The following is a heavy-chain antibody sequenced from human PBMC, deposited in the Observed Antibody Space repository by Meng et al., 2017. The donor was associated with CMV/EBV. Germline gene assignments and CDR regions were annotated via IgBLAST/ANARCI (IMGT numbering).Heavy chain of an antibody. CDR2: VYYSGST. V-gene: IGHV4-59*01. CDR1: GGSISTYY. Sequence: SETLSLTCTVSGGSISTYYWNWIRQFPGRGLEWIGYVYYSGSTNYNPSLRSRVIMSVDTSKNQFSLRLSSVTAADTAVYYCAREVGSRGWFDPWGQGTLVTVSS. D-gene: IGHD6-13*01. J-gene: IGHJ5*02. CDR3: AREVGSRGWFDP.